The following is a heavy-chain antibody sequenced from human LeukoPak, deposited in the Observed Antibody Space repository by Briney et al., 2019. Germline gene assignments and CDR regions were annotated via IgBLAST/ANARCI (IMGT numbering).Heavy chain of an antibody. CDR2: INAGNGNT. V-gene: IGHV1-3*01. J-gene: IGHJ6*02. CDR1: GYTFTSYA. CDR3: ARGLPYYYGSGTQTLDV. D-gene: IGHD3-10*01. Sequence: ASVKVSCKASGYTFTSYAMHWVRQAPGQRLEWMGWINAGNGNTKYSQKFQGRVTMTRNTSISTAYMELSSLRSEDTAVYYCARGLPYYYGSGTQTLDVWGQGTTVTVSS.